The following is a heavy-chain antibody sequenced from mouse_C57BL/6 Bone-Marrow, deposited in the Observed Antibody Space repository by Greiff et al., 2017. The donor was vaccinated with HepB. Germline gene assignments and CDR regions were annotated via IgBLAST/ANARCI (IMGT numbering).Heavy chain of an antibody. CDR2: ISNGGGST. Sequence: DVQLVESGGGLVQPGGSLKLSCAASGFTFSDYYMYWVRQTPEKRLEWVAYISNGGGSTYYPDTVKGRFTISRDNAKNTLYLQMSRLKSEDTAMYYCARDYYGSSGFDYWGQGTTLTVSS. D-gene: IGHD1-1*01. J-gene: IGHJ2*01. CDR3: ARDYYGSSGFDY. CDR1: GFTFSDYY. V-gene: IGHV5-12*01.